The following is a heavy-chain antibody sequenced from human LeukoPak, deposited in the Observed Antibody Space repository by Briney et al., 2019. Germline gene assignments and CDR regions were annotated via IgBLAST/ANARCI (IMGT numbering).Heavy chain of an antibody. J-gene: IGHJ4*02. D-gene: IGHD3-22*01. CDR1: GFTFDDYA. Sequence: GRSLRLSCAASGFTFDDYAMHWVRQAPGKGLEWVSGISWNSGSIGYADSVKGRFTISRDNAKNSLYLQMNSPRAEDTALYYCAKDLTYYYDSSGGFDYWGQGTLVTVSS. CDR2: ISWNSGSI. V-gene: IGHV3-9*01. CDR3: AKDLTYYYDSSGGFDY.